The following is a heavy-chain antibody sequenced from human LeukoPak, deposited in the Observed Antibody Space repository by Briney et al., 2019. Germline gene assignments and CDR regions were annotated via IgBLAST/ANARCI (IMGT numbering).Heavy chain of an antibody. J-gene: IGHJ4*02. CDR2: ISGSGGST. Sequence: PGGSLRLSCAASGFTFSSYAMSWVRQAPGKGLEWVSAISGSGGSTYYADSVKGRFTISRDNSKNTLYLQMNSLRAEDTAVYYCAKVYDFWSGYWSYFDYWGQGTLVTVSS. V-gene: IGHV3-23*01. CDR1: GFTFSSYA. CDR3: AKVYDFWSGYWSYFDY. D-gene: IGHD3-3*01.